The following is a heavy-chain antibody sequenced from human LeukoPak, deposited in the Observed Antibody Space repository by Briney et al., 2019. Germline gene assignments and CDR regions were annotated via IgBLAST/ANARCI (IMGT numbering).Heavy chain of an antibody. CDR1: GFTFSSYA. CDR2: ISGSGGST. V-gene: IGHV3-23*01. CDR3: AKVAVPAAILKNWFDP. Sequence: GGSLRLSCAASGFTFSSYAMSCVRQAPGKGLEWVSAISGSGGSTYYADSVKGRFTISRDNSKNTLYLQMNSLRAEDMAVYYCAKVAVPAAILKNWFDPWGQGTLVTVYS. J-gene: IGHJ5*02. D-gene: IGHD2-2*01.